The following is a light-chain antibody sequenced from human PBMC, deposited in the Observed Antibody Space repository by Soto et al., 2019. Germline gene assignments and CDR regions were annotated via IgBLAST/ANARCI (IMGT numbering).Light chain of an antibody. J-gene: IGKJ1*01. V-gene: IGKV1-5*03. CDR3: QQYNSYSRT. CDR1: QSISSW. CDR2: KAS. Sequence: DIQMTQSPSTLSASVGYRVSITCLASQSISSWLAWYQQKPGKAPKLLIYKASSLESGVPSRFSGSGSGTEFTLTISSLQPDDFATYYCQQYNSYSRTFGQGTKVDIK.